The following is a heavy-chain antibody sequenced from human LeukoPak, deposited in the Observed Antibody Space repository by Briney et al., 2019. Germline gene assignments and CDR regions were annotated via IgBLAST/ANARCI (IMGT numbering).Heavy chain of an antibody. CDR2: IKSKTDGGTT. Sequence: TGGSLRLSCAASGFTFNNAWMSWVRQAPGKGLEWVGRIKSKTDGGTTDYAAPVKGRFTISRDDSKNTLYLQMNSLKTEDTAVYYCTTVSEDLPPDIAAAGTSPFVTYYMDVWGKGTTVTVSS. CDR3: TTVSEDLPPDIAAAGTSPFVTYYMDV. CDR1: GFTFNNAW. V-gene: IGHV3-15*01. D-gene: IGHD6-13*01. J-gene: IGHJ6*03.